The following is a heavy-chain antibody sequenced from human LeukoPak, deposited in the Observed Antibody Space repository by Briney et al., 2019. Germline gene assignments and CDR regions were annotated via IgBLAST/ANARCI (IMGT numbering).Heavy chain of an antibody. Sequence: ASVKVSCMASGYTFTSYYIHWVRQAPGQGLEWLGIMNPSGGSTSYAQKFQGRVTMTRDTSTSTVYMDLSSLRSEDTAVYYCARDPRITGTKESDYWGQGTLVTVSS. D-gene: IGHD1-7*01. V-gene: IGHV1-46*01. CDR3: ARDPRITGTKESDY. CDR2: MNPSGGST. J-gene: IGHJ4*02. CDR1: GYTFTSYY.